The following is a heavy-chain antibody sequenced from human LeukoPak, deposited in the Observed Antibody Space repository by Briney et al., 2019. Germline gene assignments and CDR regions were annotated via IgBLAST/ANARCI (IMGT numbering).Heavy chain of an antibody. CDR3: ARGLSDCSGGSCWGSWFDP. V-gene: IGHV4-34*01. Sequence: PSETLSLTCAVYGGSFSGYYWSWIRQPPGKGLEWIGEINHSGSTNYNPSLKSRVTISVDTSKNQFSLKLSSVTAADTAVYYCARGLSDCSGGSCWGSWFDPWGQGTLVTVSS. CDR1: GGSFSGYY. D-gene: IGHD2-15*01. CDR2: INHSGST. J-gene: IGHJ5*02.